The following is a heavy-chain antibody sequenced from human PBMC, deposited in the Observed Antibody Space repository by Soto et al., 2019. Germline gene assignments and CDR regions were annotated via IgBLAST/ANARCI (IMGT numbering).Heavy chain of an antibody. CDR2: INHSGST. CDR1: GWSFSGYY. Sequence: SETLSLTCAVYGWSFSGYYWSWVRQPPGKGLEWIGEINHSGSTKYNPSLKSRVTISVDTSKNQFSLKLSSVTAADTAVYYCARGGRYYAFWSGSGSWFDYWGQGTLVTVSS. J-gene: IGHJ5*01. V-gene: IGHV4-34*01. CDR3: ARGGRYYAFWSGSGSWFDY. D-gene: IGHD3-3*01.